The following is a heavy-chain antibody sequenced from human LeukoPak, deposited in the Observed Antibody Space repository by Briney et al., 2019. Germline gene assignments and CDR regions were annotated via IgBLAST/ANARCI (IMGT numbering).Heavy chain of an antibody. CDR2: LGGSGSNT. CDR3: ARESDTTLFTDAFDI. V-gene: IGHV3-48*03. CDR1: GFTLSNYE. Sequence: GGSLRLSCAVSGFTLSNYEMNRARQATGKGLECVAYLGGSGSNTQYADSVKGRFTISRDNAKNSLYLQMNSLRAEDTALYYCARESDTTLFTDAFDIWGQGTMVTVSS. J-gene: IGHJ3*02. D-gene: IGHD5-18*01.